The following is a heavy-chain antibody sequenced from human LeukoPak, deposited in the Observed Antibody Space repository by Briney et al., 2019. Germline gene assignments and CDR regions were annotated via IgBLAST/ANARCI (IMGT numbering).Heavy chain of an antibody. Sequence: SETLSLTCIVSGGSISTRSYYWGWIRQPSGKGPEWIGSMFYSGSTYYNPSLKTRVTISVDTSKNQFSLKLSSVTAADTAVYYCGRNSIAVAGTSWFNPWGQGTLVTVSS. J-gene: IGHJ5*02. CDR3: GRNSIAVAGTSWFNP. D-gene: IGHD6-13*01. CDR2: MFYSGST. CDR1: GGSISTRSYY. V-gene: IGHV4-39*01.